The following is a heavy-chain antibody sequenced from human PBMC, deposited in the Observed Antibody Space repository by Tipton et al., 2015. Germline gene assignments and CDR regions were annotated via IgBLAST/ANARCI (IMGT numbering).Heavy chain of an antibody. CDR1: GFTFGTYE. CDR2: ISSSGSTQ. V-gene: IGHV3-48*03. D-gene: IGHD1-14*01. CDR3: ARGPPDRGDY. J-gene: IGHJ4*02. Sequence: SLRLSCAASGFTFGTYEMNWVRQAPGKGLEWISYISSSGSTQYYADSVKGRFTISRDNSKNTLYLQMNGLRVEDTAVYYCARGPPDRGDYWGQGTLVTVSS.